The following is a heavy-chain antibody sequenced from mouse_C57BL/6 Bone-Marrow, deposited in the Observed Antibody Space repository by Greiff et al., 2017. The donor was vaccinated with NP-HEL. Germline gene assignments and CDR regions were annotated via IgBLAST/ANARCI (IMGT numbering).Heavy chain of an antibody. J-gene: IGHJ3*01. V-gene: IGHV5-9-1*02. Sequence: EVHLVESGEGLVKPGGSLKLSCAASGFTFSSYAMSWVRQTPEKRLEWVAYISSGGDYIYYADTVKGRFTISRDNARNTLYLQMSSLKSEDTAMYYCTSPYYYGPFAYWGQGTLVTVSA. CDR3: TSPYYYGPFAY. CDR1: GFTFSSYA. D-gene: IGHD1-1*01. CDR2: ISSGGDYI.